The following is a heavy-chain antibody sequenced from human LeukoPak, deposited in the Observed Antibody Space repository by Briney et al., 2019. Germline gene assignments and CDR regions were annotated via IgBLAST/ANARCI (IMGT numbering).Heavy chain of an antibody. Sequence: GGSLRLSCAASGFSFNAYNMNWVRQAPGKGLEWVSYIGSSSDYIYYADSVKGRFTSSRDNAKNSLFLQMNSLRAEDTAVYYCAKNGWFGELLSWYYFDYWGQGTLVTVSS. CDR2: IGSSSDYI. CDR3: AKNGWFGELLSWYYFDY. D-gene: IGHD3-10*01. J-gene: IGHJ4*02. V-gene: IGHV3-21*01. CDR1: GFSFNAYN.